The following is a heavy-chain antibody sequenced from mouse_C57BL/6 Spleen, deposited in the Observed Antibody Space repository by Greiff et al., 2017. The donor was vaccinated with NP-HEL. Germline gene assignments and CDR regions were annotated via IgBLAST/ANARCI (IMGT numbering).Heavy chain of an antibody. D-gene: IGHD1-1*01. V-gene: IGHV5-4*01. CDR3: ARDEDYYGSSYWYFDV. Sequence: EVKLEESGGGLVKPGGSLKLSCAASGFTFSSYAMSWVRQTPEKRLEWVATISDGGSYTYYPDNVKGRFTISRDNAKNNLYLQMSHLKSEDTAMYYCARDEDYYGSSYWYFDVWGTGTTVTVSS. J-gene: IGHJ1*03. CDR2: ISDGGSYT. CDR1: GFTFSSYA.